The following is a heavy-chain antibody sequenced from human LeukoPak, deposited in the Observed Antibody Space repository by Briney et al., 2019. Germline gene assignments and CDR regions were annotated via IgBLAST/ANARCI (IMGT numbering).Heavy chain of an antibody. V-gene: IGHV3-53*01. J-gene: IGHJ3*02. CDR1: GFILSSNY. CDR2: IYSGGTT. Sequence: GGSLRLSCAASGFILSSNYMSWVRRAPRKGLEWVSVIYSGGTTYYADSVKDRFTISRDNSNNTLYLQMNSLRAEDTAVEYCARGPVTRFEIWGQGTMVTVSS. CDR3: ARGPVTRFEI. D-gene: IGHD4-17*01.